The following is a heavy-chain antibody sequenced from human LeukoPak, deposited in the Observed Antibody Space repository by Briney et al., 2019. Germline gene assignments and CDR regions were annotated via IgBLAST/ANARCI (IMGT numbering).Heavy chain of an antibody. CDR1: GFTVSDNY. Sequence: GGSLRLSCAASGFTVSDNYMTWVRQAPGKGLEWVSSIYSAGATHYAESVKGRFTISRDNSKNTLYLQMNSLRAEDTAVYYCSRDSLSSCGGDCYSGLDVWGQGTTVTVSS. CDR2: IYSAGAT. CDR3: SRDSLSSCGGDCYSGLDV. V-gene: IGHV3-66*01. D-gene: IGHD2-21*02. J-gene: IGHJ6*02.